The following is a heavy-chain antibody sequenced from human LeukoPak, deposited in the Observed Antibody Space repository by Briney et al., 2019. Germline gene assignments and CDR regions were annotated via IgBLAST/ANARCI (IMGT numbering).Heavy chain of an antibody. V-gene: IGHV3-23*01. CDR1: GFTFSSYA. Sequence: GGSLRLSCAASGFTFSSYAMSWVRQAPGKGLEWVSIIIGSGVATYYADSVKGRFTISRDNSKNTLYLQMNSLRAEDTAVYYCARELASGDWGQGTLVTVSS. J-gene: IGHJ4*02. CDR2: IIGSGVAT. D-gene: IGHD6-13*01. CDR3: ARELASGD.